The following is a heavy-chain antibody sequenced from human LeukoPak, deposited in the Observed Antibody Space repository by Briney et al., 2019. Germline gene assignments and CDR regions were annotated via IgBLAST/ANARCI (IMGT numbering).Heavy chain of an antibody. Sequence: SQTLSLTCTVSGGSISSGSYYWSWIRQPAGKGLEWIGRIYTSGSTDYNPSLKSRVTISVDTSKNQFSLKLSSVTAADTAVYYCARFHLGALDYWGQGTLVTVSS. V-gene: IGHV4-61*02. J-gene: IGHJ4*02. CDR2: IYTSGST. D-gene: IGHD1-26*01. CDR3: ARFHLGALDY. CDR1: GGSISSGSYY.